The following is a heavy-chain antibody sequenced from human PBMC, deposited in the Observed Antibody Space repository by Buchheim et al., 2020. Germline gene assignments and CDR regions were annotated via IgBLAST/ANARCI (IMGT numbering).Heavy chain of an antibody. V-gene: IGHV3-33*01. Sequence: QVQLVESGGGVVQPGRSLRLSCAASGFTFSSYGMHWVRQAPGKGLEWVAVIWYDGHNKYYADSVKGRFTISRDNSKNTLYLQMSSLRAEDTAVYYCARSSLGVRPDYYFDYWGQGTL. J-gene: IGHJ4*02. D-gene: IGHD3-16*01. CDR1: GFTFSSYG. CDR3: ARSSLGVRPDYYFDY. CDR2: IWYDGHNK.